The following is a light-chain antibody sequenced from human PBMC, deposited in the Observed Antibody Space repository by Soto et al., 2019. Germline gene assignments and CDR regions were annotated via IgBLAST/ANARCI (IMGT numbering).Light chain of an antibody. Sequence: QAVVTQPASVSGSPGQSITISCTRTSSDVGGYNYVSWYQQHPGKAPKLMIYEVSNRPSGVSNRFSGSKSGNTASLTISGLQAEDEADYYCCSYTSSSTLVFGGGTKLTVL. CDR2: EVS. J-gene: IGLJ2*01. CDR3: CSYTSSSTLV. CDR1: SSDVGGYNY. V-gene: IGLV2-14*01.